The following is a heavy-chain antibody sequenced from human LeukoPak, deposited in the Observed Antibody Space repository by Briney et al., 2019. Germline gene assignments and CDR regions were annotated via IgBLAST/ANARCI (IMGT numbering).Heavy chain of an antibody. CDR3: ARDLIRDDYKDAFDI. D-gene: IGHD5-24*01. J-gene: IGHJ3*02. Sequence: GGSLRLSCAASGFTFSTYELNWVRQAPGKGLEWVSNISRTGSIIYYADSVKGRFTISRDNAKNSLYLQMNSLRAEDTAVYYCARDLIRDDYKDAFDIWGQGTMVTVSS. V-gene: IGHV3-48*03. CDR2: ISRTGSII. CDR1: GFTFSTYE.